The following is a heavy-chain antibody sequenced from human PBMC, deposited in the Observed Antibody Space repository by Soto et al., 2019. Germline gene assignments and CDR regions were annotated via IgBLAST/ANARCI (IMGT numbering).Heavy chain of an antibody. CDR2: TYYRSKWYN. Sequence: KQSQTLSLTCAISGDSVSSNSAAWNWIRQSPSRGLEWLGRTYYRSKWYNDYAVYVKSRITINPDTSKNQFSLQLNSVTPEDTAVYCCARDEANYSNYSFDIWGQGTMVTVSS. J-gene: IGHJ3*02. V-gene: IGHV6-1*01. CDR3: ARDEANYSNYSFDI. D-gene: IGHD4-4*01. CDR1: GDSVSSNSAA.